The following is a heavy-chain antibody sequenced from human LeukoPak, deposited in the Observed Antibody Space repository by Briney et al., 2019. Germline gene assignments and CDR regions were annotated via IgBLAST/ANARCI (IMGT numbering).Heavy chain of an antibody. Sequence: ASVKVSCKTSGYRFNVYDILWVRQAPGQGLDYVGWISSYTGRANYAQKVQGRVSVITDTSPSTAYLELTNLTSSDTGLYYCARADGTSSGTNAFDVWGLGTMVTVAS. J-gene: IGHJ3*01. CDR3: ARADGTSSGTNAFDV. CDR1: GYRFNVYD. CDR2: ISSYTGRA. V-gene: IGHV1-18*01. D-gene: IGHD2-15*01.